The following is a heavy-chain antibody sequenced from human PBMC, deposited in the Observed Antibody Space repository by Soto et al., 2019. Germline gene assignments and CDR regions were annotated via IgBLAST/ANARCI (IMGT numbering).Heavy chain of an antibody. CDR3: ASSDYWGLRAFDI. CDR1: GFSISSYY. Sequence: SETLSLTCTVSGFSISSYYLSLIRQPPGKGLEWIGYIYYSGSTNYNPSLKSRVTISVDTSKNQFSLKLSSVTAADTAVYYCASSDYWGLRAFDIWGQGTMVTVSS. J-gene: IGHJ3*02. D-gene: IGHD7-27*01. V-gene: IGHV4-59*01. CDR2: IYYSGST.